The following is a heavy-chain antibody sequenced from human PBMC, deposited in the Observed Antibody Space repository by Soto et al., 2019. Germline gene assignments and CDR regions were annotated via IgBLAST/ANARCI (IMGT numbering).Heavy chain of an antibody. V-gene: IGHV1-2*04. D-gene: IGHD6-13*01. CDR1: GDTFTGYY. CDR2: INPNSGGT. J-gene: IGHJ4*02. CDR3: ARGARQQLVLGGLDY. Sequence: QVQLVQSGAEMKKPGASVRVSCKASGDTFTGYYMHWVRQAPGQGLEWMGWINPNSGGTNYAQKFQGWVTMTRDTSISTAYMELSRLRSDDTAVYYCARGARQQLVLGGLDYWGQGTLVTVSS.